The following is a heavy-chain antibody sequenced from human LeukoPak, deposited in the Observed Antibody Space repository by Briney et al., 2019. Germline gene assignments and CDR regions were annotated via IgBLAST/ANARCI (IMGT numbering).Heavy chain of an antibody. CDR1: GFTFSSYG. CDR3: AKDWIGYCSSTSCHTIDY. D-gene: IGHD2-2*02. V-gene: IGHV3-30*18. J-gene: IGHJ4*02. CDR2: ISYDGSNK. Sequence: PGGSLRLSCAASGFTFSSYGMHWVRQAPGKGLEWVAVISYDGSNKYHADSVKGRFTISRDNSKNTLYLQMNSLRAEDTAVYYCAKDWIGYCSSTSCHTIDYWGQGTLVTVSS.